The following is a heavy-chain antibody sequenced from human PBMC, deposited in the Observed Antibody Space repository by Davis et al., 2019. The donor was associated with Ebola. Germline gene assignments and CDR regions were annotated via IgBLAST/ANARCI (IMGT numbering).Heavy chain of an antibody. CDR3: ARERRIVVVPAAAHYYYYGMDV. CDR1: GFTFSSYG. J-gene: IGHJ6*02. D-gene: IGHD2-2*01. CDR2: INHSGST. Sequence: SQTLSLTCAASGFTFSSYGMHWIRQPPGKGLEWIGEINHSGSTNYNPSLKSRVTISVDTSKNQFSLKLSSVTAADTAVYYCARERRIVVVPAAAHYYYYGMDVWGQGTTVTVSS. V-gene: IGHV4-34*01.